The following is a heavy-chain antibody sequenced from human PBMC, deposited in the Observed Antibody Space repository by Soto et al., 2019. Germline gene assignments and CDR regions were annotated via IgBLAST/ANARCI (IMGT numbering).Heavy chain of an antibody. V-gene: IGHV3-23*01. CDR2: ISGSGETT. Sequence: EVQLLESGGGLVQPGGSLRLSCVASGFTFSTYAMSWVRQAPREGLKWVSTISGSGETTYYEDSVKGRITISRDNSKNTLYLQVNSLRAEDSAKYWCARYCSPTSCTIRYGMDVWGQGTTVTVSS. CDR1: GFTFSTYA. D-gene: IGHD2-15*01. CDR3: ARYCSPTSCTIRYGMDV. J-gene: IGHJ6*02.